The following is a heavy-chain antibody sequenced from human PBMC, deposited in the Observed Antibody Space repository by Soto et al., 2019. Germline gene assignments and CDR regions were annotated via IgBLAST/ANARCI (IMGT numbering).Heavy chain of an antibody. Sequence: GASVKVSCKASGGTFSSYTISWVRQAPGQGLEWMGRIIPILGIANYAQKFQGRVTITADKSTSTAYMELSSLRSEDTAVYYCARSPGGVVTAMYYFDYWGQGTLVTVSS. J-gene: IGHJ4*02. CDR2: IIPILGIA. V-gene: IGHV1-69*02. CDR1: GGTFSSYT. D-gene: IGHD2-21*02. CDR3: ARSPGGVVTAMYYFDY.